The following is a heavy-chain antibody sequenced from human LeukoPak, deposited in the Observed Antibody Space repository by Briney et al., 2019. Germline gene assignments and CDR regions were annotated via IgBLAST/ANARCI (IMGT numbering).Heavy chain of an antibody. CDR2: INPDTGFT. Sequence: ASVKVSCKASGYRFSDDYMQWVRQAPGQGLEWMGWINPDTGFTNYAQKSQGRVIMTRDTPISTAYLEVRRLRSDDTAVYYCAPTPEAYTSNWNVWGQGALVTVSS. D-gene: IGHD6-13*01. V-gene: IGHV1-2*02. CDR1: GYRFSDDY. J-gene: IGHJ4*02. CDR3: APTPEAYTSNWNV.